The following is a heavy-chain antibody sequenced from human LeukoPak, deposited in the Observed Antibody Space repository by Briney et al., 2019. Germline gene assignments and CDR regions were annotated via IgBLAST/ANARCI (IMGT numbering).Heavy chain of an antibody. CDR1: GFTFSSYA. Sequence: GWSLRLSCAASGFTFSSYAMSWVRQAPRKGLEGVSAISGSGGSTYYADSVKGRFTISRDNSKNTLYLQMNSLRAEDTAVYYCAKGSGVATISYYYYMDVWGKGTTVTVSS. V-gene: IGHV3-23*01. CDR2: ISGSGGST. CDR3: AKGSGVATISYYYYMDV. D-gene: IGHD5-12*01. J-gene: IGHJ6*03.